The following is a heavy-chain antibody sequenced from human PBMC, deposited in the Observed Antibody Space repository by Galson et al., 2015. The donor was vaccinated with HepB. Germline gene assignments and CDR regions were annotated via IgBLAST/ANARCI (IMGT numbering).Heavy chain of an antibody. CDR1: GFTFSRYA. V-gene: IGHV3-23*01. J-gene: IGHJ4*02. CDR2: MSGTGGTT. CDR3: AKVAVVVTTIPYYFDY. Sequence: SLRLSCATFGFTFSRYAMSWVRQAPGKGLEWVSGMSGTGGTTFYSDSAKGRFTISRDNSKNTLYLQMNSLRVEDTAVYYCAKVAVVVTTIPYYFDYWGQGTQVTVSS. D-gene: IGHD2-21*02.